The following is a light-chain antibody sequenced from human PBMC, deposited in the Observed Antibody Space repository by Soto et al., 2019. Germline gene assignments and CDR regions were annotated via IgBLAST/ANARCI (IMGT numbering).Light chain of an antibody. CDR3: QSYDSSLSGYV. CDR2: GIT. J-gene: IGLJ1*01. Sequence: QSVLTQPPSVSGAPGQRVTISCTGSSSNIGAGYDVSWYQQLPGTAPKFLIYGITDRPSGVPDRFSGSKSGTSASLAITGLQAEDEADYYCQSYDSSLSGYVFGTGTKLTVL. V-gene: IGLV1-40*01. CDR1: SSNIGAGYD.